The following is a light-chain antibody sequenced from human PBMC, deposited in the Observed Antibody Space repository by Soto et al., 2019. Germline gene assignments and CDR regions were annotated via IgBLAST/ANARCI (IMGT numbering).Light chain of an antibody. CDR3: QHYNSYSEA. CDR1: QGINTF. CDR2: AAS. J-gene: IGKJ1*01. Sequence: IPLTQSPSSLSASVGDRVTITCRASQGINTFLAWYQQKAGKAPKLLIYAASTLQSGVPSRFSGSGSGTEFTLTISSLQPDDFATYYCQHYNSYSEAFGQGTKVELK. V-gene: IGKV1-9*01.